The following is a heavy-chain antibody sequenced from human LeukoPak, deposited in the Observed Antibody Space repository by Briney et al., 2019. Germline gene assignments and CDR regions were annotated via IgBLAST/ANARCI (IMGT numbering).Heavy chain of an antibody. D-gene: IGHD1-26*01. CDR3: ARYYIIGSGSYLPPYFDY. CDR1: GFTVSSNY. Sequence: PGGSLRLSCAASGFTVSSNYMNWVRQAPGKGLEWVSSISSSSSYIYYADSVKGRFTISRDNAKNSLYLQMNSLRAEDTAVYYCARYYIIGSGSYLPPYFDYWGQGTLVTVSS. J-gene: IGHJ4*02. CDR2: ISSSSSYI. V-gene: IGHV3-21*01.